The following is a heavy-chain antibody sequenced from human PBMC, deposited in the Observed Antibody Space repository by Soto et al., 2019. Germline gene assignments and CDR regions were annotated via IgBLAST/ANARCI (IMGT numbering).Heavy chain of an antibody. J-gene: IGHJ4*02. CDR2: IKNKADGGTA. D-gene: IGHD4-17*01. CDR1: GINFMNAW. Sequence: EVQLVESGGDLVKPGGCLRLSCAVSGINFMNAWMSWVRQAPGKGLEWVGRIKNKADGGTAVYAAFGRGRFTISRDDSRNTLYLQMNSLDIEDTAVYYCTTDPGDYEDFWGQGILVTVSS. CDR3: TTDPGDYEDF. V-gene: IGHV3-15*05.